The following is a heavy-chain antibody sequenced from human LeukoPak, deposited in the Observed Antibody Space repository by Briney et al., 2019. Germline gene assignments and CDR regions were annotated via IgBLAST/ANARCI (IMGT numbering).Heavy chain of an antibody. V-gene: IGHV1-69*05. Sequence: RASVKVSCKASGGTFSSYAISWVRQAPGQGLEWMGGIIPIFGTANYAQKFQGRVTITTDESTSTAYMELSSLRSEDTAVYYCAIKRITIFGVVRGDFDYWGQGTLVTVSS. CDR1: GGTFSSYA. D-gene: IGHD3-3*01. CDR3: AIKRITIFGVVRGDFDY. J-gene: IGHJ4*02. CDR2: IIPIFGTA.